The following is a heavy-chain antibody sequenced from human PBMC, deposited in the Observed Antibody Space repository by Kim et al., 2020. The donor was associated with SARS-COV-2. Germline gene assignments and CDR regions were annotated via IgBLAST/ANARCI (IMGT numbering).Heavy chain of an antibody. CDR1: GFTFSSYA. Sequence: GGSLRLSCAASGFTFSSYAMSWVRQAPGKGLEWVSAISGSGGSTYYADSVKGRFTISRDNSKNTLYLQMNSLRAEDTAVYYCAKAEGTMVRGVGYYYYYGMDVWGQGTTVTVSS. D-gene: IGHD3-10*01. CDR2: ISGSGGST. CDR3: AKAEGTMVRGVGYYYYYGMDV. V-gene: IGHV3-23*01. J-gene: IGHJ6*02.